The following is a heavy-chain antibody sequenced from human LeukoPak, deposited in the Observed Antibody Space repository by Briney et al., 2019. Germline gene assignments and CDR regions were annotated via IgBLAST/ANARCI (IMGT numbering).Heavy chain of an antibody. D-gene: IGHD1-26*01. CDR1: GYSFTSYD. CDR2: MNPNSGNT. CDR3: ARDHHAPPSGSFSYY. J-gene: IGHJ4*02. Sequence: ASVKVSCKASGYSFTSYDINWVRQATGQGLEWMGWMNPNSGNTGYAQKFQGRVTMTRSTSISTAYMELSSLRSEDTAVYYCARDHHAPPSGSFSYYWGQGTLVTVSS. V-gene: IGHV1-8*01.